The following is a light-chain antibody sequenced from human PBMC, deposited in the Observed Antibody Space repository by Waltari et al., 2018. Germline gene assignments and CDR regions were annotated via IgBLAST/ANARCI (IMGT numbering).Light chain of an antibody. V-gene: IGLV1-40*01. Sequence: QSVLTHPPSVSGAPGQRVTIPCPGSGSNIGAGFDVPWYQQLPGTAPKLLVYGNSNRPSGVPDRFSASKSGTSASLAITGLQAEDEADYYCQSYDSSLTGSWVFGGGTKLTVL. J-gene: IGLJ3*02. CDR1: GSNIGAGFD. CDR2: GNS. CDR3: QSYDSSLTGSWV.